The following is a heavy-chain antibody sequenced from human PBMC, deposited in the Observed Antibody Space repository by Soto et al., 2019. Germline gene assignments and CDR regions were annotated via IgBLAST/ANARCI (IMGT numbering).Heavy chain of an antibody. J-gene: IGHJ4*02. CDR3: AYLRPFTGYPGD. D-gene: IGHD3-9*01. CDR2: IYYSGLT. V-gene: IGHV4-30-4*01. Sequence: PSETLSLTCSVSGGSMRSAGYYWSWIRQPPGKGLEWIGYIYYSGLTDYNPSLKSRLTISVDKSKNEFYLKMRSVTAADTAVYYCAYLRPFTGYPGDWGQGTLVTVS. CDR1: GGSMRSAGYY.